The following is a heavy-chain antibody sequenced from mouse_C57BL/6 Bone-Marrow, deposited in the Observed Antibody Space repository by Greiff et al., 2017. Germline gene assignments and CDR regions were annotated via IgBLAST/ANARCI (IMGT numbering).Heavy chain of an antibody. D-gene: IGHD1-1*01. CDR2: ISDGGSYT. CDR3: ARGGSSYWYFDV. CDR1: GFTFSSYA. J-gene: IGHJ1*03. V-gene: IGHV5-4*01. Sequence: DVHLVESGGGLVKPGGSLKLSCAASGFTFSSYAMSWVRQTPEKRLEWVATISDGGSYTYYPDNVKGRFTISRDNAKNNLYLQMSHLKSEDTAMYYCARGGSSYWYFDVWGTGTTVTVSS.